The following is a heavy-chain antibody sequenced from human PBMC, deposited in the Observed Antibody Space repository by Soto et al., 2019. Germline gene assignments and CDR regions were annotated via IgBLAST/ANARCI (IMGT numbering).Heavy chain of an antibody. J-gene: IGHJ5*02. V-gene: IGHV1-69*13. D-gene: IGHD6-6*01. CDR2: IIPIFGTA. CDR3: ARARQLVQRGWFDP. Sequence: GASLKVSCKASGGTFSSYAISWVRQAPGQGLEWMGGIIPIFGTANYAQKFQGRVTITADESTSTAYMELSSLRSEDTAVYYCARARQLVQRGWFDPWGQGTLVTVSS. CDR1: GGTFSSYA.